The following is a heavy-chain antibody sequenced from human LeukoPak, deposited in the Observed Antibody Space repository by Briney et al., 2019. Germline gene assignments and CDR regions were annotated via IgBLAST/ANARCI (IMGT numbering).Heavy chain of an antibody. J-gene: IGHJ4*02. Sequence: GGSLRLSCAASGFTFSRYWMHWVRQAPGKGLVWVSAISSDGISTSYADSVKGRFTISRDNAKNTLYVQMNSLRVEDTAVYYCAKDLKWALLPYYFDYWGQGTLVTVSS. D-gene: IGHD1-26*01. CDR2: ISSDGIST. CDR1: GFTFSRYW. CDR3: AKDLKWALLPYYFDY. V-gene: IGHV3-74*01.